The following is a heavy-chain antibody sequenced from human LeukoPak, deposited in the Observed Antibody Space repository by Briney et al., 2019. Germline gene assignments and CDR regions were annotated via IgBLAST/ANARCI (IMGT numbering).Heavy chain of an antibody. CDR2: IYYSGST. V-gene: IGHV4-59*04. J-gene: IGHJ4*02. D-gene: IGHD6-13*01. Sequence: SETLSLTCTVSGGSISSHYWSWIRQPPGKGLEWIGYIYYSGSTYYNPSLKSRVTISVDTSKNQFSLKLSSVTAADTAVYYCAIQAAAGTFFADWGQGTLVTVSS. CDR3: AIQAAAGTFFAD. CDR1: GGSISSHY.